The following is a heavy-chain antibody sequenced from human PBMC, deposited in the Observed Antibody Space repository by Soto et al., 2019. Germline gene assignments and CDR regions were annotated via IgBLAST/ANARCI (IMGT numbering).Heavy chain of an antibody. CDR3: ARTVDTTMVFSRLDY. CDR1: GFSLSNAKMG. J-gene: IGHJ4*02. Sequence: QVTLKESGPVLVKPTETLTLTCTVSGFSLSNAKMGVSWIRQPPGKALEWLAHIFSNDEKSYTTSLKSRLTISKDTSKSQVVLTMTNIDPVDTATYYCARTVDTTMVFSRLDYWGQGTLVTVSS. V-gene: IGHV2-26*01. D-gene: IGHD5-18*01. CDR2: IFSNDEK.